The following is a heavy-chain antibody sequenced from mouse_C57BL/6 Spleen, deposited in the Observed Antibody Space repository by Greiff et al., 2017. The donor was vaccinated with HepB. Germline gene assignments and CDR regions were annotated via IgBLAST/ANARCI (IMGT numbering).Heavy chain of an antibody. J-gene: IGHJ4*01. V-gene: IGHV5-17*01. CDR3: ARRAAQASYAMDY. Sequence: EVQRVESGGGLVKPGGSLKLSCAASGFTFSDYGMHWVRQAPEKGLEWVAYISSGSSTIYYADTVKGRFTISRDNAKNTLFLQMTSLRSEDTAMYYCARRAAQASYAMDYWGQGTSVTVSS. D-gene: IGHD3-2*02. CDR2: ISSGSSTI. CDR1: GFTFSDYG.